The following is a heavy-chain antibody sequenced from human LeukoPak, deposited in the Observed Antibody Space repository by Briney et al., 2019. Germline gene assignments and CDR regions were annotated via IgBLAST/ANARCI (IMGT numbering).Heavy chain of an antibody. CDR1: GFTFSSYS. V-gene: IGHV3-21*01. J-gene: IGHJ4*02. CDR2: ISSSSSYT. D-gene: IGHD5-18*01. CDR3: APLTGYSYGLDY. Sequence: GGSLRLSCAASGFTFSSYSMNRVRQAPGKGLEWVSSISSSSSYTYYADSVKGRFTISRDNAKNSLYLQMNSLRAEDTAVYYCAPLTGYSYGLDYWGQGTLVTVSS.